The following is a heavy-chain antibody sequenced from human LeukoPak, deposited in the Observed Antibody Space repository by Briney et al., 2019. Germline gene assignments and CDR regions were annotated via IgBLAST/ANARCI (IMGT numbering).Heavy chain of an antibody. V-gene: IGHV4-61*01. J-gene: IGHJ4*02. Sequence: PSETLSLTCTVSGYSISSGYYWSWIRQPPGKGLEWIGYIYYSGSTNYNPSLKSRVTISVDTSKNQFSLKLSSVTAADTAVYYCARAITGYDYVWGSYRYSYFDYWGQGTLVTVSS. D-gene: IGHD3-16*02. CDR2: IYYSGST. CDR1: GYSISSGYY. CDR3: ARAITGYDYVWGSYRYSYFDY.